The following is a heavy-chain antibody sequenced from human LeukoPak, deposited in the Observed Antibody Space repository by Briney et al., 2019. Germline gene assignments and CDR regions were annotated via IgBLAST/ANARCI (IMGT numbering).Heavy chain of an antibody. CDR3: ARGQWFGELLQ. CDR1: GGSFSGYY. V-gene: IGHV4-34*01. D-gene: IGHD3-10*01. CDR2: INHSGST. Sequence: PETLSLTCAVYGGSFSGYYWSWIRQPPGKGLEWIGEINHSGSTNYNPSLKSRVTISVDTSKYQFSLKLSSVTAADTAVYYCARGQWFGELLQWGQGTLVTVSS. J-gene: IGHJ4*02.